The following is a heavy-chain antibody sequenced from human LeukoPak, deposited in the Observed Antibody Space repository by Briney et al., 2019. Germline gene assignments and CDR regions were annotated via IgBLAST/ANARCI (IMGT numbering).Heavy chain of an antibody. D-gene: IGHD6-13*01. CDR2: ISSSSSYI. Sequence: GGSLRLSCAASGFTFSSHSMNWVRQAPGKGLEWVSSISSSSSYIYYADSVKGRFTISRDNAKNSLYLQMNSLRAEDTAVYYCAREYSSSWSLGYWGQGTLVTVSS. CDR1: GFTFSSHS. V-gene: IGHV3-21*01. J-gene: IGHJ4*02. CDR3: AREYSSSWSLGY.